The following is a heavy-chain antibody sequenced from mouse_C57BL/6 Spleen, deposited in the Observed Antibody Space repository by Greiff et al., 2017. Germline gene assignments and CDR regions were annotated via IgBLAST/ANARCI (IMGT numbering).Heavy chain of an antibody. Sequence: EVQLQQSGPELVKPGDSVKISCKASGYSFTGYFMNWVMQSHGKSLEWIGRINPYNGDTFYNQKFKGKATLTVDKSSSTAHMELRSLTSEDAAVYYCARYENGSRKYYYAMDYWGQGTSVTVSS. CDR3: ARYENGSRKYYYAMDY. V-gene: IGHV1-20*01. CDR2: INPYNGDT. J-gene: IGHJ4*01. D-gene: IGHD2-2*01. CDR1: GYSFTGYF.